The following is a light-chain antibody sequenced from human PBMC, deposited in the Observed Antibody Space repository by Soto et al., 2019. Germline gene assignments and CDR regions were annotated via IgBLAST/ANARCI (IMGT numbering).Light chain of an antibody. Sequence: EIVLTQSPATLSLSPGERATLSCGASQNVSNSYLAWYQQKPGLAPRLLIYDASSRAIGIPVRVSGSGSGADFTLTISRLEPEDFAVYYCQQYGTSRWTFGQGTKVEIK. V-gene: IGKV3D-20*01. CDR2: DAS. CDR1: QNVSNSY. J-gene: IGKJ1*01. CDR3: QQYGTSRWT.